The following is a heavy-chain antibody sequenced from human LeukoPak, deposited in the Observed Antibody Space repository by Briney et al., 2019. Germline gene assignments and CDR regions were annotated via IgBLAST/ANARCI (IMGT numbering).Heavy chain of an antibody. V-gene: IGHV1-2*02. Sequence: ASVKVSCKASGYTFTGYYMHWVRQAPGQGFEWMGWINPNSGGTNYAQKFQGRVTMTRDTSISTAYMELSRLRSDDTAVYYCARPLRFLEWLFPLDYWGQGTLVTVSS. CDR1: GYTFTGYY. D-gene: IGHD3-3*01. CDR2: INPNSGGT. CDR3: ARPLRFLEWLFPLDY. J-gene: IGHJ4*02.